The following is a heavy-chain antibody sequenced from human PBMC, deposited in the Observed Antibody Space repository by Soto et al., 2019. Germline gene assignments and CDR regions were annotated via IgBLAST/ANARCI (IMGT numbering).Heavy chain of an antibody. J-gene: IGHJ6*02. Sequence: EVQLVESGGGLVQPGGSLRLSCAASGFTFSSYEMNWVRQAPGKGLEWVSYISSSGSTIYYADSVKGRFTISRDNAKNSLYLQMNSLRAEDTAVYYCAREGLLEWLPHGGDYYYGMDVWGQGTTVTVSS. CDR3: AREGLLEWLPHGGDYYYGMDV. V-gene: IGHV3-48*03. CDR2: ISSSGSTI. CDR1: GFTFSSYE. D-gene: IGHD3-3*01.